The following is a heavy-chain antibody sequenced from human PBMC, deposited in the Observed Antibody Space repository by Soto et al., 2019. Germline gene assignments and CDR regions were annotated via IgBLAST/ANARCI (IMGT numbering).Heavy chain of an antibody. CDR1: GGSISSGGYS. CDR3: ARVDTAMAKRDYYYYGMDV. J-gene: IGHJ6*02. CDR2: IYHSGST. D-gene: IGHD5-18*01. V-gene: IGHV4-30-2*01. Sequence: SETLSLTCAVSGGSISSGGYSWSWIRQPPGKGLEWIGYIYHSGSTYYNPSLKSRVTISVDRSKNQFSLKLSSVTAADTAVYYCARVDTAMAKRDYYYYGMDVWGQGTTVTVSS.